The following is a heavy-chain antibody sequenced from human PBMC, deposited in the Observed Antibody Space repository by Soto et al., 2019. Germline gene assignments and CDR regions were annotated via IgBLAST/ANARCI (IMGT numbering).Heavy chain of an antibody. D-gene: IGHD6-13*01. J-gene: IGHJ4*02. CDR3: ARDTPAYTWYTSSYFDY. Sequence: GGSLRLSCAASGFTFSSYGMHWVRQAPGKGLEWVAVIWYDGSNKDYADSVKGRFTISRDNSKNTLYLQMNSLRAEDTAVYYCARDTPAYTWYTSSYFDYWGQGTLVTVSS. V-gene: IGHV3-33*01. CDR1: GFTFSSYG. CDR2: IWYDGSNK.